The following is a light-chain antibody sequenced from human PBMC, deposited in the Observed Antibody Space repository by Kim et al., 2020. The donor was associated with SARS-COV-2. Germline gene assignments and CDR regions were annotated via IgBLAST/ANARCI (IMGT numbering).Light chain of an antibody. J-gene: IGKJ2*03. Sequence: IQMTQSPSTLSASVGDRVTITCRASQSLSGWLAWYQQKPGKAPKLLIYKASALESGVPSRFSGDGFEMEFTLTISSLQPDDFATYFCQQYNSYSSFGQGTKVDIK. CDR2: KAS. V-gene: IGKV1-5*03. CDR1: QSLSGW. CDR3: QQYNSYSS.